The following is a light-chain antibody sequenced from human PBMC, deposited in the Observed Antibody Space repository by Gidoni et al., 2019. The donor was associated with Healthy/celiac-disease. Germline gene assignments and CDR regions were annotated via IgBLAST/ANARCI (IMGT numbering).Light chain of an antibody. CDR1: NLGIKS. CDR3: QVWVSSSDQYV. V-gene: IGLV3-21*02. CDR2: DDS. Sequence: YVLTQPPSVSRAPGQTARITYGGNNLGIKSVHLYQQQPGQAPVLVVYDDSDRPSGIPERFSGSNSGNTATLTISRVEAWDDADYSCQVWVSSSDQYVFGTGTKVPVL. J-gene: IGLJ1*01.